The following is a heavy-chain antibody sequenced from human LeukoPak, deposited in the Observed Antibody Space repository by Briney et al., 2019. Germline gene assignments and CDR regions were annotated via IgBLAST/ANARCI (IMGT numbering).Heavy chain of an antibody. V-gene: IGHV4-61*02. CDR2: ISSSGNT. CDR3: ARSPSAGWFDP. J-gene: IGHJ5*02. Sequence: SQTLSLTCTVSGGSIISGSYYWSWIRQPAGKGLEWIGRISSSGNTNYNPSLKSRVTISIDTSKNQFSLKLSSVTAADTAVYYRARSPSAGWFDPWGQGTLVTVSS. CDR1: GGSIISGSYY.